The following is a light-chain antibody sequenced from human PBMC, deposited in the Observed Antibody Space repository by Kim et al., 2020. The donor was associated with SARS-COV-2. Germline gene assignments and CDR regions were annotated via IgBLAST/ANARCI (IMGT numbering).Light chain of an antibody. CDR3: AAWDDSLNGWV. J-gene: IGLJ3*02. V-gene: IGLV1-44*01. Sequence: QPVLTQPPSASGTPGQRVTISCSGSSSNIGSNTVNWYQQLPGTAPKLLIYSNNQRPSGVPDRFSGSKSGTSASLAISGLQSEDEADYYCAAWDDSLNGWVFGGGT. CDR1: SSNIGSNT. CDR2: SNN.